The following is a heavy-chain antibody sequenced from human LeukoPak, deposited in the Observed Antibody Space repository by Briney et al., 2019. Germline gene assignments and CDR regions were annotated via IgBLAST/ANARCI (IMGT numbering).Heavy chain of an antibody. V-gene: IGHV1-2*02. CDR1: GYTFTGYY. J-gene: IGHJ6*02. Sequence: VASVKVSCKASGYTFTGYYMHWVRQAPGQGLEWMGWINPNSGGTNYAQKFQGRVTMTRNTSISTAYMELSSLRSEDTAVYYCARAPRRSLPGGKYYYYGMDVWGQGTTVTVSS. CDR2: INPNSGGT. CDR3: ARAPRRSLPGGKYYYYGMDV. D-gene: IGHD1-14*01.